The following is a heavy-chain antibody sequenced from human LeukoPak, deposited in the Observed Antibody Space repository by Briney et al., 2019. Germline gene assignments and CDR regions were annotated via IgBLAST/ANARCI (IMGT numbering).Heavy chain of an antibody. CDR2: ISSSSSYI. D-gene: IGHD2-2*01. Sequence: GGSLRLSCAASGFTFSSYSMNWVRQAPGKGLEWVSSISSSSSYIYYADSVKGRFTISRDNAKNTLYLQMNSLRAEDTAVYYCAKDRRVWYCSSTSCPGGYFDYWGQGTLVTVSS. V-gene: IGHV3-21*01. J-gene: IGHJ4*02. CDR1: GFTFSSYS. CDR3: AKDRRVWYCSSTSCPGGYFDY.